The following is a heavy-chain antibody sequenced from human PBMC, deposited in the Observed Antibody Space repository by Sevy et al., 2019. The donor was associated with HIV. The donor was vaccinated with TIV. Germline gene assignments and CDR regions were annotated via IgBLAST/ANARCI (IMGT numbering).Heavy chain of an antibody. V-gene: IGHV4-39*01. CDR2: INYSGIT. CDR3: AGPILTYNNGWSYYDH. J-gene: IGHJ4*02. Sequence: SETLSLTCTVSGASISSSGYYWGCIRQPPGKGLEWIASINYSGITFYNPSLKSRITISADTSKNQFSLDLTSVTAADTAIYYCAGPILTYNNGWSYYDHWGQGTVVTVSS. D-gene: IGHD6-19*01. CDR1: GASISSSGYY.